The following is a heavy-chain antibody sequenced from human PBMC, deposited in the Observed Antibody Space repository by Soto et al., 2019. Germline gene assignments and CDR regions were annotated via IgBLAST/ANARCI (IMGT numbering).Heavy chain of an antibody. D-gene: IGHD3-10*01. J-gene: IGHJ4*02. CDR1: GGSISSGGYP. CDR2: IYHSGST. V-gene: IGHV4-30-2*01. Sequence: SETLSLTCAVSGGSISSGGYPWSWIRQPPGKGLKWIGYIYHSGSTYYNPSLKSRVTISVDTSKNQFSLKLSSVTAADTAVYYCARALVRGAHDYWGQGTLVTVSS. CDR3: ARALVRGAHDY.